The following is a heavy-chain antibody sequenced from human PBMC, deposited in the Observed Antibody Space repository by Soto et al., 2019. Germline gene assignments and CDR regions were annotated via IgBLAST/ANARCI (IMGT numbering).Heavy chain of an antibody. D-gene: IGHD3-22*01. Sequence: XTLSLACVVSGXSLSSGYYGAWVLQPPGKELEWIGSIYHSGMTYYKPSLRSRVTVSVDTSKNQFSMKLISVTAADTAVYYCARDKRVTMIGGWFDPWGQGTLVTVSS. CDR2: IYHSGMT. J-gene: IGHJ5*02. CDR1: GXSLSSGYY. V-gene: IGHV4-38-2*02. CDR3: ARDKRVTMIGGWFDP.